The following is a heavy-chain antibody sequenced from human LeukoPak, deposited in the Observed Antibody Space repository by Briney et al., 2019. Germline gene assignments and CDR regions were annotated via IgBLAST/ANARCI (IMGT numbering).Heavy chain of an antibody. CDR2: ISSSGSSI. CDR1: GFTFSDYY. D-gene: IGHD6-19*01. CDR3: ARDGGSGWYFVFDY. Sequence: PGGSLRLSCAASGFTFSDYYMSWIRQAPGKGLEWIAYISSSGSSIQYAESVRGRFTISRDNAKTSLYLQMNSLRAEDTSVYYCARDGGSGWYFVFDYWGQGTLVTVSS. J-gene: IGHJ4*02. V-gene: IGHV3-11*04.